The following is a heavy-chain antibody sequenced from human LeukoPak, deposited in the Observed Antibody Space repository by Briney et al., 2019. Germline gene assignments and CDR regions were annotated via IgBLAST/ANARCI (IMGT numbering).Heavy chain of an antibody. V-gene: IGHV3-15*01. Sequence: GGSLRLSCAASGFSFSDAYMSWVRQSPGKGLEWVGRIRSKTYGETIDYAALVKGRFTVSRDDSKSTLYLQMNSLKIEDTGVYYRTNSVPWELTDYWGQGTLVTVS. CDR3: TNSVPWELTDY. CDR1: GFSFSDAY. CDR2: IRSKTYGETI. J-gene: IGHJ4*02. D-gene: IGHD1-26*01.